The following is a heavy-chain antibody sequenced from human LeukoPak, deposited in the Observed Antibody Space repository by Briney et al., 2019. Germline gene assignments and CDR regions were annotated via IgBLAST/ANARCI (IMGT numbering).Heavy chain of an antibody. D-gene: IGHD4-17*01. V-gene: IGHV3-74*03. J-gene: IGHJ3*02. CDR2: VNGDGRST. Sequence: PGGSLRLSCAASGFTFSTYWMHWVRQAPGKGLVWVSRVNGDGRSTAYVDSVKGRFTISRDNAKNTLYLQMNSLRAEDTAVYYCVREQYGDDDAFDIWGQGTMVTVSS. CDR3: VREQYGDDDAFDI. CDR1: GFTFSTYW.